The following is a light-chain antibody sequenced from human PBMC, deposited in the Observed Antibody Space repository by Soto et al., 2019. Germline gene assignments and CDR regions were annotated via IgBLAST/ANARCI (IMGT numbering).Light chain of an antibody. CDR3: QQSYSTPAIT. V-gene: IGKV1-39*01. Sequence: DIQMTQSPSSLSASVGDRVTITCRASQSISNYLNWYQQKPGKAPKLLIYAASSLQSGVPSRFSGSGSGTDFTLTISSLQPEDFDTYYCQQSYSTPAITFGQGTRLEIK. J-gene: IGKJ5*01. CDR2: AAS. CDR1: QSISNY.